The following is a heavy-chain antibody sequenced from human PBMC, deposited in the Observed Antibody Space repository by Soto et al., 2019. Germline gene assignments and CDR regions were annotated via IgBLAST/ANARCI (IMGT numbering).Heavy chain of an antibody. CDR2: IYYSGST. V-gene: IGHV4-31*03. CDR3: ARDKTSSGPQGFDP. Sequence: QVQLQESGPGLVKPSQTLSLTCTVSGGSISSGGYYWSWIRQHTGKGLEWIGYIYYSGSTYYNPSLKSRVTISVDTSKNQFSLKLSSVTAADTAVYYCARDKTSSGPQGFDPWGQGTMVTVSS. J-gene: IGHJ5*02. D-gene: IGHD3-22*01. CDR1: GGSISSGGYY.